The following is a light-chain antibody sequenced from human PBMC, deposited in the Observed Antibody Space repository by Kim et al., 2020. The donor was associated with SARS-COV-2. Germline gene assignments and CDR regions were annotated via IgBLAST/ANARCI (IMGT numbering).Light chain of an antibody. J-gene: IGLJ1*01. CDR1: SSDVGSYNL. V-gene: IGLV2-23*02. Sequence: QSALTQPASVSGSPGQSITISCTGTSSDVGSYNLVSWYQQHPGKAPKLMIYEVSKRPSGVSNRFSGSKSGNTASLTISGLQAEDAADYYCCSYAGSSFYVFGTGTKVTVL. CDR3: CSYAGSSFYV. CDR2: EVS.